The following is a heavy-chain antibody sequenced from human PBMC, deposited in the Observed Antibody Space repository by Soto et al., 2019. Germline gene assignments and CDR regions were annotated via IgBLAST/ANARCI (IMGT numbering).Heavy chain of an antibody. V-gene: IGHV4-59*01. J-gene: IGHJ3*02. D-gene: IGHD3-16*01. CDR2: IYYSGST. Sequence: SETLSLTCTVSGGSISSYYWSWIRQPPGKGLEWIGYIYYSGSTNYNPSLKSRVTISVDTSKNQFSLKLSSVTAADTAVYYCAREVNDYVWGSPSPKGAFDIWGQGTMVTVS. CDR1: GGSISSYY. CDR3: AREVNDYVWGSPSPKGAFDI.